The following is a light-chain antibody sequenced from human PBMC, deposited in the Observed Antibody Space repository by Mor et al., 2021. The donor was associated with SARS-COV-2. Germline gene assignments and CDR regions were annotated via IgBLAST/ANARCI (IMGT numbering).Light chain of an antibody. Sequence: SSNIGANSVNWYQQFPGMAPKLLIYANTQRPSGVPDRFSGSKSGTSASLAVRGLQAEDEAEFYCAVWDDSLNAFVFGPG. CDR1: SSNIGANS. CDR3: AVWDDSLNAFV. CDR2: ANT. V-gene: IGLV1-44*01. J-gene: IGLJ1*01.